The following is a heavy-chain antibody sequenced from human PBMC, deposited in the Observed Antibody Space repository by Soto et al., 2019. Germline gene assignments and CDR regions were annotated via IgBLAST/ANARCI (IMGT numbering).Heavy chain of an antibody. V-gene: IGHV1-8*01. CDR1: GYTFTSYD. CDR2: MNPNSGNT. D-gene: IGHD4-17*01. CDR3: ARTLDGDNVDY. J-gene: IGHJ4*02. Sequence: QVQLVQSGAEVKKPGASVKVSCEASGYTFTSYDINWVRQATGQGREWMGWMNPNSGNTGDAQKFKGRVTMTMNTSISTAYMELSSLRSEDTAVYYCARTLDGDNVDYWGQGTLVTVSS.